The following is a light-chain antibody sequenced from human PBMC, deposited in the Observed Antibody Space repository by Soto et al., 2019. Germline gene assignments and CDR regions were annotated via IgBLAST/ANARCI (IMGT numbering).Light chain of an antibody. Sequence: IGFTQSPTNLSLSPGERATLSCRASQKVGTFFAWYQQKPGQAPRLLIYDASNRATGIPARFSGSGSGTEFTLTISSLQSEDSAVYYCQQYKYWLALTFGRGTKVDIK. CDR3: QQYKYWLALT. CDR2: DAS. CDR1: QKVGTF. J-gene: IGKJ4*01. V-gene: IGKV3-11*01.